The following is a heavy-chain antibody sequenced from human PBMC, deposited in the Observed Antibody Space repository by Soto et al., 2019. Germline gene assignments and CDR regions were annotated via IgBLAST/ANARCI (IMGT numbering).Heavy chain of an antibody. CDR2: ISYDGSNK. CDR3: ALGPRHDYGLWWTLRTDY. D-gene: IGHD4-17*01. J-gene: IGHJ4*02. V-gene: IGHV3-30-3*01. Sequence: QVQLVESGGGVVQPGRSLRLSCAASGFTFSSYAMHWVRQAPGKGLEWVAVISYDGSNKYYADSVKGRFTISRDNSKNTLYLQMNSLRAEDTAVYYSALGPRHDYGLWWTLRTDYWGQGTLVTVCS. CDR1: GFTFSSYA.